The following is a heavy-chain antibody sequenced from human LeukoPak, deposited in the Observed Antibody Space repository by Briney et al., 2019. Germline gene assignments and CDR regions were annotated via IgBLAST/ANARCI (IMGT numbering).Heavy chain of an antibody. CDR1: GGSISSYY. CDR2: IYYSGST. CDR3: ARHVGYGNNWFDP. Sequence: SETLSLTCTVSGGSISSYYWSWIRQAPGKGLEWIGYIYYSGSTNYNPSLKSRVTISVDTSKNQFSLKLRSVTAADTAVYYCARHVGYGNNWFDPWGQGTLVTVSS. J-gene: IGHJ5*02. D-gene: IGHD5-18*01. V-gene: IGHV4-59*08.